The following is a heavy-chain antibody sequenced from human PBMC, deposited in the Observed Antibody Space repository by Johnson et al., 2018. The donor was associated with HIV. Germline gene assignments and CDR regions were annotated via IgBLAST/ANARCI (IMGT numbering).Heavy chain of an antibody. CDR3: ARDHNHSNPGGAFDI. Sequence: QVQLVESGGGLIQPGGSLRLSCAASGFTVSSNYMSWVRQAPGKGLEWVAVISYDGINKYYADSVKGRFTISRDNSKNTLYLQMNSLRAEDTAVYYCARDHNHSNPGGAFDIWGQGTMVTVSS. D-gene: IGHD1-14*01. CDR2: ISYDGINK. V-gene: IGHV3-30*03. CDR1: GFTVSSNY. J-gene: IGHJ3*02.